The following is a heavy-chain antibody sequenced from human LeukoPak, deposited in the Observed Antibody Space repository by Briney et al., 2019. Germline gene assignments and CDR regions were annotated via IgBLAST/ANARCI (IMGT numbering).Heavy chain of an antibody. CDR1: GASISSSSYY. V-gene: IGHV4-39*01. CDR3: ARQAISGSIAAFEI. Sequence: PSETLSLTCTVSGASISSSSYYWGWIRQPPGKGLEWLGSVYYNGNTYYNPSLKSRATMSVDTSRHQFSLKLSSATAADTAVYYCARQAISGSIAAFEIWGQGTMVTVSS. CDR2: VYYNGNT. D-gene: IGHD6-6*01. J-gene: IGHJ3*02.